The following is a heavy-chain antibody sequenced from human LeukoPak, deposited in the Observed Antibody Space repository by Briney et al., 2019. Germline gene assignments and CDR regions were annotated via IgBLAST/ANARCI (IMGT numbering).Heavy chain of an antibody. CDR1: GFTFSRFA. D-gene: IGHD4-17*01. J-gene: IGHJ4*02. CDR2: ISGSGSDT. Sequence: GGSLRLFCAASGFTFSRFAMSWVRQAPGKGLEWVSAISGSGSDTYYADSVEGRFTVSRDNSKNTLYLQMNSLRAEDTALYYCAKDRYGDYSFESWGQGTLVTVSS. CDR3: AKDRYGDYSFES. V-gene: IGHV3-23*01.